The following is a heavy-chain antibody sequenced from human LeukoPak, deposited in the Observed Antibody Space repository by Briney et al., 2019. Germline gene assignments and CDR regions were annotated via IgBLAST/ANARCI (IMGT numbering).Heavy chain of an antibody. CDR1: GFTFSSYS. V-gene: IGHV3-21*04. CDR3: ARGLRRYGDSDSEGAFDI. Sequence: PGGSLRLSCAASGFTFSSYSMNWVRQAPGKGLEWVSSISSRSSYIYYADSVKGRFTISRDNAKNSLYLQMNSLRAEDTAVYYCARGLRRYGDSDSEGAFDIWGQGTMVAVSS. D-gene: IGHD4-17*01. CDR2: ISSRSSYI. J-gene: IGHJ3*02.